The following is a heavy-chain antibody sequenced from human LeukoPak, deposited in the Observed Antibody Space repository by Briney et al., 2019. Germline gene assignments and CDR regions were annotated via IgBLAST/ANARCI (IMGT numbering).Heavy chain of an antibody. J-gene: IGHJ4*02. D-gene: IGHD6-13*01. CDR3: ARGDSSSWSFDY. V-gene: IGHV4-59*01. CDR2: IYYSGST. Sequence: SETLSLTCTVSGGSISSYYWSWIRQPPGKGLEWIGYIYYSGSTNYNPSLKSRVTISVDTSKSQFSLKLSSVTAADTAVYYCARGDSSSWSFDYWGQGTLVTVSS. CDR1: GGSISSYY.